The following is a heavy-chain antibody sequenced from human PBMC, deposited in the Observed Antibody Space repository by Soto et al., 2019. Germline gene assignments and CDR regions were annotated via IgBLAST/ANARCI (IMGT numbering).Heavy chain of an antibody. V-gene: IGHV4-34*01. CDR2: INHSGST. J-gene: IGHJ5*02. CDR3: ARGDRNYYGSGSYYNVNWFDP. CDR1: GGSFSGYY. Sequence: SETLSLTCAVYGGSFSGYYWSWIRQPPGKGLEWIGEINHSGSTNYNPSLKSRVTISVDTSKNQFSLKLGSVTAADTAVYYCARGDRNYYGSGSYYNVNWFDPWGQGTLVTVSS. D-gene: IGHD3-10*01.